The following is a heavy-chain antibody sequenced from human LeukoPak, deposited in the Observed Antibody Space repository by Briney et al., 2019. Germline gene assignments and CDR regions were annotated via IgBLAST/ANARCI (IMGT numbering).Heavy chain of an antibody. V-gene: IGHV1-69*13. CDR3: ARYSGSSYGFDY. D-gene: IGHD1-26*01. J-gene: IGHJ4*02. CDR1: GGTFSSYA. Sequence: ASVKVSCKASGGTFSSYAISWVRQAPGQGLEWMGGIIPIFGTANDAQKFQGRVTITADESTSTAYMELSSLRSEDTAVYYCARYSGSSYGFDYWGQGTLVTVSS. CDR2: IIPIFGTA.